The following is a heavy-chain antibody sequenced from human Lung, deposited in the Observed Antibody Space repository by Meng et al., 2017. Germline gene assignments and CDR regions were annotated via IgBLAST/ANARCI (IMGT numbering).Heavy chain of an antibody. CDR3: VRGGQDQAYYDFWSGPFDP. V-gene: IGHV4-4*02. CDR1: GGAISSRNW. J-gene: IGHJ5*02. Sequence: VQLQGSGHGLVKPTGNMSLTCDVFGGAISSRNWWSWVRQSPGKGLEWIGEIYHSGRTNYNPSLESRVTISLDKSQNHFSLKVKSVTAADTAVYYCVRGGQDQAYYDFWSGPFDPWGQGTLVTVSS. CDR2: IYHSGRT. D-gene: IGHD3-3*01.